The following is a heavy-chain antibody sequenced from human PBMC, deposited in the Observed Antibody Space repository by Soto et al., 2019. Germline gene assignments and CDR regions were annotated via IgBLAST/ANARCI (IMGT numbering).Heavy chain of an antibody. D-gene: IGHD2-15*01. CDR1: GGSFSGYY. CDR3: ARDPGYCSGGSCYGDGDNWFDP. J-gene: IGHJ5*02. CDR2: INHSGST. Sequence: QVQLQQWGAGLLKPSETLSLTCAVYGGSFSGYYWSWIRQPPGKGLEWIGEINHSGSTNYNPSLKSRVTISVETSKNQFSLKLSSVTAADTAVYYCARDPGYCSGGSCYGDGDNWFDPWGQGTLVTVSS. V-gene: IGHV4-34*01.